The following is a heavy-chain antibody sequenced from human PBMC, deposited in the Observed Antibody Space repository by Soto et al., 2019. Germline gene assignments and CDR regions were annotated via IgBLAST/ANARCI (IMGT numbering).Heavy chain of an antibody. CDR1: GGTFSSYA. V-gene: IGHV1-69*13. CDR3: AGSMVRGVRSYYYGMDV. Sequence: SVKVSCKASGGTFSSYAISWVRQAPGQGLEWMGGIIPIFGTANYAQKFQGRVTITADESTSTAYMELSSLRSEDTAVYYCAGSMVRGVRSYYYGMDVWGQGTTVTVSS. CDR2: IIPIFGTA. J-gene: IGHJ6*02. D-gene: IGHD3-10*01.